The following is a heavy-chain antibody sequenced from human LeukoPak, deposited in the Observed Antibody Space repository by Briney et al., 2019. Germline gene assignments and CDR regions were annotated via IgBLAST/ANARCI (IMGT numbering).Heavy chain of an antibody. CDR2: IFYDGSIA. J-gene: IGHJ4*02. V-gene: IGHV3-30*04. D-gene: IGHD6-19*01. CDR3: ARALPVYSSGCSSY. Sequence: GGSLRLSCAASGFTFSHYAMHWVRQAPGKGLEWVAVIFYDGSIAYYADSVKGRFTISRDNSENTLYLQMNSLRAEDTAVYFCARALPVYSSGCSSYWGQGTLVTVSS. CDR1: GFTFSHYA.